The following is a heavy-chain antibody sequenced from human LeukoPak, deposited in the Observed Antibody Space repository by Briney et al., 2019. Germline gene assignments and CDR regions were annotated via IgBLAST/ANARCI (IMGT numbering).Heavy chain of an antibody. V-gene: IGHV4-39*07. J-gene: IGHJ3*02. CDR3: ASIGSGPDAFDI. CDR1: GGSIRSGSYY. Sequence: SETLSLTCTVSGGSIRSGSYYWSWIRQPPGKGLEWIGEINHSGSTNYNPSLKSRVTISVDTSKNQFSLKLSSVTAADTAVYYCASIGSGPDAFDIWGQGTMVTVSS. D-gene: IGHD3-10*01. CDR2: INHSGST.